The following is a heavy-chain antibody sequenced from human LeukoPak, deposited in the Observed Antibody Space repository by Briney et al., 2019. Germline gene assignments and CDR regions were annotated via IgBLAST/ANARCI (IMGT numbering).Heavy chain of an antibody. CDR3: TSRGFRLPLDAFDV. J-gene: IGHJ3*01. D-gene: IGHD5-24*01. V-gene: IGHV4-59*12. Sequence: SETLSLTCTVSGGSISSYYWSWIRQPPGKGLEWIGYIYYSGSTNYNPSLKSRVTISVDTSKNQFSLKLTSVTAADTAAYYCTSRGFRLPLDAFDVWGQGTRVAVSS. CDR2: IYYSGST. CDR1: GGSISSYY.